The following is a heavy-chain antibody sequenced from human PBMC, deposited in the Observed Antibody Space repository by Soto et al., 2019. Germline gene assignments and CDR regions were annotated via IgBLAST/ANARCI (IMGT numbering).Heavy chain of an antibody. D-gene: IGHD6-13*01. CDR1: GNSFSSHA. V-gene: IGHV1-69*06. Sequence: QVHLEQSGSEVKKSGSSVKVSCKSSGNSFSSHAITWVRQAPGQGLEWMGGIIPVFDTPTYARRFQDRVTMTEDKSTNTSYMELRSLRSEDTAVDYCARGGALSTSWYWGDGLDSWGQGTQVTVSS. J-gene: IGHJ4*02. CDR2: IIPVFDTP. CDR3: ARGGALSTSWYWGDGLDS.